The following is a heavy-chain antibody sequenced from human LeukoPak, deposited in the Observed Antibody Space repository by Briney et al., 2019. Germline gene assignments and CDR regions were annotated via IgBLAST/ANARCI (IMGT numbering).Heavy chain of an antibody. CDR1: GGSISGYY. J-gene: IGHJ6*02. CDR3: ARGVRSMDV. CDR2: VHYSGGT. D-gene: IGHD3-10*01. V-gene: IGHV4-59*01. Sequence: PSETLSLTCTVSGGSISGYYWSWIRQPPGRGLEWFGYVHYSGGTNYNPSLKSRVTISVDTSKNQFSLRLSSVTAADTAVYYCARGVRSMDVWGQGNTVIVSS.